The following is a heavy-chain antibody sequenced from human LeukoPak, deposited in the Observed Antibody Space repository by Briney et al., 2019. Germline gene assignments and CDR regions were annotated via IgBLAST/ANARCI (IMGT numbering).Heavy chain of an antibody. CDR3: ARDYYDYVWGSYRYTSFDY. Sequence: GGSLRLSCAASGFTFSSYSMTWVRQAPGKGLEWVSSISSSSSYIYYADSVKGRFTISRDNAKNSLYLQMNSLRAEDTAVYYCARDYYDYVWGSYRYTSFDYWGQGTLVTVSS. J-gene: IGHJ4*02. D-gene: IGHD3-16*02. CDR2: ISSSSSYI. V-gene: IGHV3-21*01. CDR1: GFTFSSYS.